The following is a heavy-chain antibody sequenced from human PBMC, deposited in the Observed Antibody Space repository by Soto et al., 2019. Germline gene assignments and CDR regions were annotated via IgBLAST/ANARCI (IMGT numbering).Heavy chain of an antibody. CDR3: ARLHGYCISSSCHGHYAMDV. Sequence: SETLSPTCTVSGGSINNNLYYWGWMRQPPGNGLEWIASIYISGSTYYNPSLNSRVTVSVDTSKNQFSLKVTSVTAADTAVYYCARLHGYCISSSCHGHYAMDVWGQGTTVTVSS. CDR2: IYISGST. D-gene: IGHD2-2*01. CDR1: GGSINNNLYY. J-gene: IGHJ6*02. V-gene: IGHV4-39*01.